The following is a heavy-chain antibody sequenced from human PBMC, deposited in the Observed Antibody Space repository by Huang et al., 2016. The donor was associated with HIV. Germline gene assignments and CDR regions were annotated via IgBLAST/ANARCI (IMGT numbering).Heavy chain of an antibody. J-gene: IGHJ4*02. D-gene: IGHD3-3*01. Sequence: QITLKESGPTVVKPTQTLTLTCSFSGFSLSTSGVAVGWIRQPPGKALEWLALTYWNDDERNNEAMRNRMTITKDTSKNEVVLRMTNMDPLDTGTYYCANMEMKVASGGFDFWGLGILVTVSS. CDR1: GFSLSTSGVA. CDR3: ANMEMKVASGGFDF. CDR2: TYWNDDE. V-gene: IGHV2-5*01.